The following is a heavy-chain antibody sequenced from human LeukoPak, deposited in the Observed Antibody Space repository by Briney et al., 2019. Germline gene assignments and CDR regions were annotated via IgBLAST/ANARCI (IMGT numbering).Heavy chain of an antibody. CDR1: GGSIRSYY. V-gene: IGHV4-59*12. Sequence: SETLSLTCTVSGGSIRSYYWSWIRQPPGKGLEWIGYIYYTGITNYSPSLKSRVTISADTSKNQFSLKLSSVTAADTAMYYCARRMGRRFGERYYYYHYMDVWGKGTTVTISS. CDR2: IYYTGIT. J-gene: IGHJ6*03. D-gene: IGHD3-10*01. CDR3: ARRMGRRFGERYYYYHYMDV.